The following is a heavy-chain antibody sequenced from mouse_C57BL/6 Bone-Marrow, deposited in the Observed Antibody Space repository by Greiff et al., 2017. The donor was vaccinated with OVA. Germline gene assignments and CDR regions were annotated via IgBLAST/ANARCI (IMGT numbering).Heavy chain of an antibody. CDR3: ARLDGSSPWYVDV. J-gene: IGHJ1*03. V-gene: IGHV1-81*01. CDR1: GYTFTSYG. D-gene: IGHD1-1*01. CDR2: IYPRSGNT. Sequence: QVQLQQSGAELARPGASVKLSCKASGYTFTSYGISWVKQRTGQGLEWIGEIYPRSGNTYYNEKFKGKATLTADKSSSTAYMELRSLTSEDSAVYFCARLDGSSPWYVDVWGTGTTVTVSS.